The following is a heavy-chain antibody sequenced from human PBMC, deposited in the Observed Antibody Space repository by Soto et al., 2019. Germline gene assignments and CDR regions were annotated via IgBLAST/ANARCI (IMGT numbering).Heavy chain of an antibody. Sequence: ASVKVSCKASGYTFTNYAIHWVRQASGQRLEWMGWIHAGNGNTKYSQKFQGRVTIIRDTSASTAYMELSSLRPEDTAVYYCARGGMTIYYSYAMDVWGQWPTVTVSS. CDR1: GYTFTNYA. CDR2: IHAGNGNT. D-gene: IGHD3-3*01. CDR3: ARGGMTIYYSYAMDV. J-gene: IGHJ6*02. V-gene: IGHV1-3*01.